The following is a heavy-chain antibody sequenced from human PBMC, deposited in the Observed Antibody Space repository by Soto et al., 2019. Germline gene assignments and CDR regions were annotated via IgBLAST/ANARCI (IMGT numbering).Heavy chain of an antibody. CDR2: ISSSSSPI. J-gene: IGHJ4*02. D-gene: IGHD1-26*01. CDR1: GFTFSSYS. V-gene: IGHV3-48*02. CDR3: ARDLGSRDGCLKRVDGY. Sequence: EVQLVESGGGLIQPGGSLRLSCAASGFTFSSYSFNWVRQAPGKGLEWVSYISSSSSPIYYVGSVKGRFTISRDNAKNSLYLQMNSLRDEDTAVYYCARDLGSRDGCLKRVDGYWGQGTLVTVSS.